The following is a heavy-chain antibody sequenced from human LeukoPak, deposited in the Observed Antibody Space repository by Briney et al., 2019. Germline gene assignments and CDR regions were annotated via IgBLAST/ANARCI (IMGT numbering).Heavy chain of an antibody. CDR2: IYYSGST. V-gene: IGHV4-31*03. J-gene: IGHJ4*02. D-gene: IGHD3-10*01. CDR1: GGSISSGGYY. Sequence: KTSETLSLTCTVSGGSISSGGYYWSWIRQHPGKGLEWIGYIYYSGSTYYNPSLKSRVTISVDTSKNQFSLKLSSVTAAGTAVYYCARDPNGSGSYYSYFDYWGQGTLVTVSS. CDR3: ARDPNGSGSYYSYFDY.